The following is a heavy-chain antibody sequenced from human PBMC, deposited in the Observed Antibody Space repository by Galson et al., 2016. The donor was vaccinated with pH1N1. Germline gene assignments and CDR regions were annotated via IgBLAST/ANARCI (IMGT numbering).Heavy chain of an antibody. CDR1: GFTFNDYA. CDR3: AKVMVQAGREGDAFDV. Sequence: SLRLSCAASGFTFNDYAMHWVRLLPGKGLEWVSGISWNSANIDYADSVKGRFTVSRDKAKSSLHLQMNSLRPEDPAFYFCAKVMVQAGREGDAFDVWGPGTMVVVSS. J-gene: IGHJ3*01. CDR2: ISWNSANI. V-gene: IGHV3-9*01. D-gene: IGHD2-2*01.